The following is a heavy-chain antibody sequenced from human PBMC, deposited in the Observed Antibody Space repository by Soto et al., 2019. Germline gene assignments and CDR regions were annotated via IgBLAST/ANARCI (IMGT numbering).Heavy chain of an antibody. J-gene: IGHJ5*02. CDR3: ARNGDCTRPGCIVGWFDP. CDR2: IYYSGST. V-gene: IGHV4-39*07. CDR1: GGSISSRGYY. Sequence: SETLSLTCTVSGGSISSRGYYWGWIRQPPGKGLEWIGTIYYSGSTNYNPSLKSRVTISVDTSKNQFSLKLSSVTAADTAMYYCARNGDCTRPGCIVGWFDPWGPGTLVTVSS. D-gene: IGHD2-8*01.